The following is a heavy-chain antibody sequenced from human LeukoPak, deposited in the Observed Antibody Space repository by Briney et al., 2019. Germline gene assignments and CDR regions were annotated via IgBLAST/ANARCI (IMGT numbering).Heavy chain of an antibody. CDR2: INPSGGST. J-gene: IGHJ5*02. Sequence: ASVKVSCKASGYTFTDYYIHWVRQAPGQGLEWMGIINPSGGSTSYAQKFQGRVTMTRDTSTSTVYMELSSLRSEDTAVYYCASALRGDYGWFDPWGQGTLVTVSS. CDR1: GYTFTDYY. D-gene: IGHD4-17*01. CDR3: ASALRGDYGWFDP. V-gene: IGHV1-46*01.